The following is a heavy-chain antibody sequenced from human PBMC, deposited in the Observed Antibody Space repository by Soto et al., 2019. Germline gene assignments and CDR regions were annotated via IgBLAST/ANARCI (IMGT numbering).Heavy chain of an antibody. V-gene: IGHV3-30*18. CDR1: GFSFSAFG. CDR3: AKTITTVGVSSTGRGALLDY. CDR2: ISNDGNSQ. J-gene: IGHJ4*02. D-gene: IGHD3-3*01. Sequence: QVQLVESGGGVVQPGRSLRLSCAASGFSFSAFGMHWVRQAPGKGLEWVAVISNDGNSQHYADSVKGRFSISRDNSKNTFYLQMNSLSGEDTAVYYCAKTITTVGVSSTGRGALLDYWGQGTLVSVSS.